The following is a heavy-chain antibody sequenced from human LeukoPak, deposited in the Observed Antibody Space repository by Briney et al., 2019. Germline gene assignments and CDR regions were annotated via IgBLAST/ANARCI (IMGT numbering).Heavy chain of an antibody. Sequence: GGSLRLSCAASGFTFSSYAMSWVRQAPGKGLEWVSAISGSGGSTYYADSVKGRFTISRDNSKNTLYLQMNSPRAEDTAVYYCAKDVSPPYYDFWSGYYIFDYWGQGTLVTVSS. CDR3: AKDVSPPYYDFWSGYYIFDY. J-gene: IGHJ4*02. CDR1: GFTFSSYA. CDR2: ISGSGGST. V-gene: IGHV3-23*01. D-gene: IGHD3-3*01.